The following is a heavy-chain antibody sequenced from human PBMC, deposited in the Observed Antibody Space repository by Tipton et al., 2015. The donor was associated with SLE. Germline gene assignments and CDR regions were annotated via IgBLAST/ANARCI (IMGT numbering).Heavy chain of an antibody. V-gene: IGHV4-39*07. CDR3: ARRPKSLRFRASGAFDI. J-gene: IGHJ3*02. D-gene: IGHD3-10*01. Sequence: TLSLTCTVSGGSISSSSYYWGWIRQPPGKGLEWIGRIYYSGSTYYNPSLKSRVTISVDTSKNQFSLKLSSVTAADTAVYYCARRPKSLRFRASGAFDIWGQGTMVTVSS. CDR2: IYYSGST. CDR1: GGSISSSSYY.